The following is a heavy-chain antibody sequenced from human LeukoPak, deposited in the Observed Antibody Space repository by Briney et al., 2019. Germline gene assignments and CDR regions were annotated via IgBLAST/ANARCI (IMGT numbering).Heavy chain of an antibody. D-gene: IGHD6-6*01. CDR2: INPNSGGT. CDR3: ARDIEWSSIAALLGY. Sequence: ASVKVSCKASGYTFTGYYMHWVRQAPGQGLEGMGWINPNSGGTNYAQKFQGRVTMTRDTSISTAYMELSRLRSDDTAVYYCARDIEWSSIAALLGYWGQGTLVTVSS. J-gene: IGHJ4*02. CDR1: GYTFTGYY. V-gene: IGHV1-2*02.